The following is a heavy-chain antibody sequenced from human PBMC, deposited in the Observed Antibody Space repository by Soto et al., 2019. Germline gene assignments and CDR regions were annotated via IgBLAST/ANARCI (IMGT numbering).Heavy chain of an antibody. J-gene: IGHJ4*02. CDR3: ARDLARSSDHFDY. V-gene: IGHV3-30-3*01. CDR2: VSFDGSKR. D-gene: IGHD3-22*01. CDR1: GFTFSSHS. Sequence: QVQLVESGGGVVQPGRSLRLSCAASGFTFSSHSMHWVRQAPGKGLEWVAVVSFDGSKRNYADSVKGRFIISRDNSKNTMYLQMDSLRAGDTAVYYCARDLARSSDHFDYWGQGPLVTVSS.